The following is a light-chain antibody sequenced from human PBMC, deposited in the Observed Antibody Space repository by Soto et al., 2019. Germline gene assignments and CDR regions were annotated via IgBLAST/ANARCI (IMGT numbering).Light chain of an antibody. CDR2: ATS. Sequence: DIQLTQSPSSLSASVGDRVTITCRASQIIKKFLNWYQQRPGKAPEVLISATSNLLDGVSSRFSGSGAGTEFTLTITSLQPEDFATYYCQQTDSGPITFGQGTRLE. CDR3: QQTDSGPIT. CDR1: QIIKKF. V-gene: IGKV1-39*01. J-gene: IGKJ5*01.